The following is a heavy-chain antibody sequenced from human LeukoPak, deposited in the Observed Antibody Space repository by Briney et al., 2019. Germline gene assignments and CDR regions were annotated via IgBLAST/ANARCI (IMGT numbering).Heavy chain of an antibody. CDR1: GYTFTGYY. Sequence: ASVKVSCKASGYTFTGYYMHWVRQAPGQGLEWMGWIYPNSGGTNYAQKLQGRVTMTRDTSISTAYMELSRLTADYTGVYYCARGVSSWFYYFDCWGQGTLVTASS. J-gene: IGHJ4*02. V-gene: IGHV1-2*02. CDR3: ARGVSSWFYYFDC. CDR2: IYPNSGGT. D-gene: IGHD6-13*01.